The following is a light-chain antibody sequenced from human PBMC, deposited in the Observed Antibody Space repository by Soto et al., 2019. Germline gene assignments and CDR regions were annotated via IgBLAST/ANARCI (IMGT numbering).Light chain of an antibody. CDR2: GNS. J-gene: IGLJ3*02. CDR3: QSYDSSLSGGV. V-gene: IGLV1-40*01. CDR1: SSNIGAGYD. Sequence: QSVLTQPPSVSGAPGQRVTISCTGSSSNIGAGYDVHWYQQLPGTAPKLLIYGNSNRPSGVPDRFSGSKSGTSASLAITGLQAEDEADYDCQSYDSSLSGGVFGGGNKLTVL.